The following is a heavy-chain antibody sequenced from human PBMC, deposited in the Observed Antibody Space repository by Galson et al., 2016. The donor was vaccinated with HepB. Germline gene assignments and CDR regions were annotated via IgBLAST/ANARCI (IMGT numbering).Heavy chain of an antibody. D-gene: IGHD4-23*01. CDR2: IYPGDSDT. CDR1: GYNFTNYW. J-gene: IGHJ4*02. V-gene: IGHV5-51*01. CDR3: ARQGATVALDY. Sequence: QSGAEVKKPGESLQISCKGSGYNFTNYWIGWVRQMPGKGLEWMGIIYPGDSDTRYSPSFQGQVTISADKSISTAYLQWNSLKASDTAMFYCARQGATVALDYWGQGTLVTVSS.